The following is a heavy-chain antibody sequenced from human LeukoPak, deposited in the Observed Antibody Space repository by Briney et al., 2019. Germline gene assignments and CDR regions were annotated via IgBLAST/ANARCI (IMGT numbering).Heavy chain of an antibody. D-gene: IGHD6-19*01. J-gene: IGHJ5*02. V-gene: IGHV1-69*13. CDR1: GGTFSSYA. CDR2: IIPIFGTA. CDR3: ASVSIPGYSSGGWFDP. Sequence: GASVKVSCKASGGTFSSYAISWVRQAPGQGLEWMGGIIPIFGTANYAQKFQGRVTITADESTSTAYMELSSLRSEDTAVYYCASVSIPGYSSGGWFDPWGQGTLVTVSS.